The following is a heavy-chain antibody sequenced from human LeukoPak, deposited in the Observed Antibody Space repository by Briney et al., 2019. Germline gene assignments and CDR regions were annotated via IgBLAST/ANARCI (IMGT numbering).Heavy chain of an antibody. D-gene: IGHD1-26*01. J-gene: IGHJ4*02. CDR3: ARGGGSYYFGS. V-gene: IGHV4-4*07. Sequence: PSETLSLTCTVSGGSISSYYWSWLRQPAGKGLEWIGRIYTSGSTHYNPSLKSRVTMSADTSSNQFSLKLSSVTAADTAVYYCARGGGSYYFGSWGQGTLVTVSS. CDR1: GGSISSYY. CDR2: IYTSGST.